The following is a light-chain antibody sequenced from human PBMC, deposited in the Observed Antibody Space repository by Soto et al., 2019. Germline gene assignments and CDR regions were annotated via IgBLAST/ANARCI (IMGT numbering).Light chain of an antibody. V-gene: IGKV3-20*01. CDR2: GAS. CDR1: QNIFSNY. J-gene: IGKJ5*01. CDR3: QQYSNWPPIT. Sequence: VLRLSPDPVTVSPGERVTLSCRASQNIFSNYLAWYQQKPGQAPRLLIYGASTRATGIADRFSGGGSGTDFTLTISRLEPEDFAVYYCQQYSNWPPITIRQGTRLEI.